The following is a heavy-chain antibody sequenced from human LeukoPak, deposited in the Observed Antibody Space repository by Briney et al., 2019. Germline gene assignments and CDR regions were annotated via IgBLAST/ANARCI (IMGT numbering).Heavy chain of an antibody. CDR3: TIVDTAMGPGY. V-gene: IGHV3-15*01. CDR2: IKSKTDGGTT. CDR1: GFTFSNAW. D-gene: IGHD5-18*01. J-gene: IGHJ4*02. Sequence: GGSLRLSCAASGFTFSNAWMSWVRQAPGKGLEWVGRIKSKTDGGTTDYAAPVKGRFAISRDDSKNTLYLQMNSLKTEDTAVYYCTIVDTAMGPGYWGQGTLVTVSS.